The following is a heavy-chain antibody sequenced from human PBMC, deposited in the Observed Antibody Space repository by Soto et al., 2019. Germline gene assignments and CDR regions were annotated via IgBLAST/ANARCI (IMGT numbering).Heavy chain of an antibody. D-gene: IGHD5-18*01. CDR2: ISAYNGNT. J-gene: IGHJ4*02. CDR1: GYTFTSYG. V-gene: IGHV1-18*01. Sequence: GASVKVSCKASGYTFTSYGISWVRQAPGQGLEWMGWISAYNGNTNYAQKLQGRVTMTTDTSTSTAYMELRSLRSDDTAVYYCARDPDERGYRYGYQAYWGQGTLVTVSS. CDR3: ARDPDERGYRYGYQAY.